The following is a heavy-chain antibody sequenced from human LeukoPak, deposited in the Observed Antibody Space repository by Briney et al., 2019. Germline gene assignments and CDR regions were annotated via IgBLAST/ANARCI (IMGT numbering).Heavy chain of an antibody. CDR3: ARDFQQNSSGWLHKTEKFDY. D-gene: IGHD6-19*01. CDR1: GFTFSTYG. CDR2: ISYDGSNK. V-gene: IGHV3-30*03. J-gene: IGHJ4*02. Sequence: GGSLRLSCAASGFTFSTYGMHWVRQAPGKGLEWVAVISYDGSNKYYADSVKGRFTISRDNSKNTLYLQMNSLRAEDTAVYYCARDFQQNSSGWLHKTEKFDYWGQGTLVTVSP.